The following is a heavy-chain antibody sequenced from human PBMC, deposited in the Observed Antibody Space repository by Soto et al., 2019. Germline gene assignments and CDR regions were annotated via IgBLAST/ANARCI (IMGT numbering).Heavy chain of an antibody. J-gene: IGHJ4*02. V-gene: IGHV1-69*08. D-gene: IGHD5-18*01. Sequence: QVQLVQSGAEVKRPGSSVKVSCKASGDTFSSHTHSWVRQAPGQGLEWMGRVIPYLDATNYAQEFQGRVTVTAANSASPAYIELRDLTLKDTAVFYCAREVRGNILYWGQGTLVTVSP. CDR3: AREVRGNILY. CDR2: VIPYLDAT. CDR1: GDTFSSHT.